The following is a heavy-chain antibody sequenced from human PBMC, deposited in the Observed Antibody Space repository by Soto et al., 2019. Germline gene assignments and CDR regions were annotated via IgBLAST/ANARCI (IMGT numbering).Heavy chain of an antibody. J-gene: IGHJ4*01. D-gene: IGHD3-10*01. CDR3: ASGSLYGSGSYYNRPFDF. V-gene: IGHV1-69*06. CDR2: IIPLFGTL. Sequence: SVKVSCKASGGTFSNHLISWVRQAPGQGLEWMGTIIPLFGTLNYAQKLQGRVTLSADRSTSTAYMELSSLRSDDTAVYYCASGSLYGSGSYYNRPFDFWGQ. CDR1: GGTFSNHL.